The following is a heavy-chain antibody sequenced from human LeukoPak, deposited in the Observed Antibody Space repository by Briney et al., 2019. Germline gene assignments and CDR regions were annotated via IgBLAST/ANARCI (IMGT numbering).Heavy chain of an antibody. CDR3: AREGDIRGKKYGLSP. CDR1: GYTFTSYG. D-gene: IGHD3-10*01. Sequence: ASVKVSCKASGYTFTSYGISWVRQAPGQGLEWMGWISGYNGYTHYAHNLQGRVTMTTDTSTSTAYMELRSLRSDDTAVYYCAREGDIRGKKYGLSPWGRGTLVTVSS. J-gene: IGHJ5*02. V-gene: IGHV1-18*01. CDR2: ISGYNGYT.